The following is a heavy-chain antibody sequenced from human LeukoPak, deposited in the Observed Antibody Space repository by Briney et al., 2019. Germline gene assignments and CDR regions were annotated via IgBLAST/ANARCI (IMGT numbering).Heavy chain of an antibody. D-gene: IGHD6-19*01. J-gene: IGHJ4*02. V-gene: IGHV3-7*01. CDR3: ARVCVSGWTECMDD. CDR1: GFTFSRHW. Sequence: GGSLRLSCAASGFTFSRHWMTWVRQAPGKGLEWVANIKRDGREKNYVDSVKGRFSISRDNVENSLHLQMNSLRAEDTAVYYCARVCVSGWTECMDDLGQGTLVTVSS. CDR2: IKRDGREK.